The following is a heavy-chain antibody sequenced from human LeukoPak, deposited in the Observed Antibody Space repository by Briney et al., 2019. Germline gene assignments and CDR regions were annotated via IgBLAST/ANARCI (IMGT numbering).Heavy chain of an antibody. CDR3: ASKGGCSSTSCYEEDY. V-gene: IGHV1-69*13. Sequence: SVKVSCKASGGTFSSYAISWVRQAPGQGLEWMRGIIPIFGTANYAQKFQGRVTITADESTSTAYMELSSLRSEDTAVYYCASKGGCSSTSCYEEDYWGQGTLVTVSS. CDR2: IIPIFGTA. CDR1: GGTFSSYA. J-gene: IGHJ4*02. D-gene: IGHD2-2*01.